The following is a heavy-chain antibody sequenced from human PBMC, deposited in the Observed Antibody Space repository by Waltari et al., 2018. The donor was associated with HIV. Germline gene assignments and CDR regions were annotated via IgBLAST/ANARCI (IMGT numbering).Heavy chain of an antibody. D-gene: IGHD3-10*01. Sequence: QESGPGLVRPSETLSLICTVSGAPITNDLYEWGWVRQPPGKGLEWLGTIYVAGKTYYDPSLRPRIMLSLDVSQNQISLRLNSVSAEDSGLYYCVSRSGTYSTDYFDIWGQGTLVTVSA. CDR3: VSRSGTYSTDYFDI. J-gene: IGHJ4*02. CDR1: GAPITNDLYE. V-gene: IGHV4-39*01. CDR2: IYVAGKT.